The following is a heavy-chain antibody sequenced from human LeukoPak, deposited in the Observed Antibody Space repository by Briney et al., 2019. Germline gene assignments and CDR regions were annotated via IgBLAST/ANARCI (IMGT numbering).Heavy chain of an antibody. J-gene: IGHJ4*02. CDR2: VKQDGSEK. V-gene: IGHV3-7*01. Sequence: GGSLRLSCAASGFTFSTSWMSWVRQAPGKGLEWVANVKQDGSEKYYVDSVEDRFTISRDNAKNSLYLQMNRLRAEDTAVYYCARELVATFNAGFDLWDQGALVIVSA. CDR1: GFTFSTSW. CDR3: ARELVATFNAGFDL.